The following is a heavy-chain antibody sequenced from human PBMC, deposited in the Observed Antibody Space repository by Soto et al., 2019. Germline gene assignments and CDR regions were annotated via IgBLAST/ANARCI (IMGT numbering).Heavy chain of an antibody. J-gene: IGHJ6*03. CDR1: GGSISSYY. CDR2: IYYSGST. D-gene: IGHD2-15*01. CDR3: ASTPLFIDYYYMDV. V-gene: IGHV4-59*01. Sequence: SETLSLTCTVSGGSISSYYWSWIRQPPGKGLEWIGYIYYSGSTNYNPSLKSRVTISVDTSKNQFSLKLSSVTAADTAVYYCASTPLFIDYYYMDVWGKGTTVTVSS.